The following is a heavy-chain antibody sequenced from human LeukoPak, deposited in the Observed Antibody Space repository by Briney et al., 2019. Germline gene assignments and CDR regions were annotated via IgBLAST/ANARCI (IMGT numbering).Heavy chain of an antibody. CDR3: AKDHTWEPTPQYFDY. CDR2: ISGSGDST. D-gene: IGHD1-14*01. Sequence: GGSLRLSCAASGLTFKNYVMSWVRQAPGTGLEWVSAISGSGDSTYYADSVQGRFTISRDNFKNTLYLQMNSLRAEDTAVYYCAKDHTWEPTPQYFDYWGRGTLVTVSS. CDR1: GLTFKNYV. V-gene: IGHV3-23*01. J-gene: IGHJ4*02.